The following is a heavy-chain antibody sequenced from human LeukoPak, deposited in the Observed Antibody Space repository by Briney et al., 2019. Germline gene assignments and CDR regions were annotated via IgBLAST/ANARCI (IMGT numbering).Heavy chain of an antibody. CDR2: IYYSGST. CDR3: ARTPINDGYGTCFDY. D-gene: IGHD2-21*02. Sequence: SETLSLTCAVSGGSISNSSSYWGWIRQPPGKGREWIGSIYYSGSTYYNPSLKSRVTISVDTSKNQFSLKLSSVTAADTAVYYCARTPINDGYGTCFDYWGQGTLVTVSS. V-gene: IGHV4-39*07. J-gene: IGHJ4*02. CDR1: GGSISNSSSY.